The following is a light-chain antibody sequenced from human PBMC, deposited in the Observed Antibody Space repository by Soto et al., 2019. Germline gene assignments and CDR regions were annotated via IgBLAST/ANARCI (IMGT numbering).Light chain of an antibody. CDR1: SNDLGKYNH. CDR3: SSYGGGTPFYV. CDR2: DVS. Sequence: PASVSGSPGQSLPISCTGSSNDLGKYNHVSWYQHHAGKAPKLILYDVSQWPSGASRRFSGSKSGNTASLTIYRLQPEDEADYYCSSYGGGTPFYVFGTGTKVTV. J-gene: IGLJ1*01. V-gene: IGLV2-23*02.